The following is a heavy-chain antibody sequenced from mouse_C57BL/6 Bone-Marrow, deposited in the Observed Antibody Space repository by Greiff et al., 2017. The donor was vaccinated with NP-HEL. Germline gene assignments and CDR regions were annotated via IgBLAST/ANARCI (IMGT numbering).Heavy chain of an antibody. CDR2: IDPSDSYT. J-gene: IGHJ3*01. V-gene: IGHV1-69*01. Sequence: QVQLQQPGAELVMPGASVKLSCKASGYTFTSYWMHWVKQRPGQGLEWIGEIDPSDSYTNYNQKFKGKSTLTVDKSSSTAYMQLSSLTSEDSAVYYCARGLLLRLVFAYWGQGTLVTVSA. D-gene: IGHD1-2*01. CDR3: ARGLLLRLVFAY. CDR1: GYTFTSYW.